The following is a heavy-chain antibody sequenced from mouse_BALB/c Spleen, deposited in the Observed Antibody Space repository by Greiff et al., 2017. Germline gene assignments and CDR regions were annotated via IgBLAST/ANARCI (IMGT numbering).Heavy chain of an antibody. V-gene: IGHV5-4*02. CDR3: AISYDYDGPFGY. CDR1: GFTFSDYY. CDR2: ISDGGSYT. J-gene: IGHJ2*01. D-gene: IGHD2-4*01. Sequence: EVMLVESGGGLVKPGGSLKLSCAASGFTFSDYYMYWVRQTPEKRLEWVATISDGGSYTYYPDSVKGRFTISRDNAKNNLYLQMSSLKSEDTAMYYCAISYDYDGPFGYWGQGTTLTVSS.